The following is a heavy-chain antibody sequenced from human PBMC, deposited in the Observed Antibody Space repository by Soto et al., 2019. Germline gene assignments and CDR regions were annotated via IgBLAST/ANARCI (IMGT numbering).Heavy chain of an antibody. CDR1: GGSFSGYY. CDR3: ARARGHPYRYCSGDQCYSPYFDY. V-gene: IGHV4-34*01. J-gene: IGHJ4*02. Sequence: SETLSLTCAVYGGSFSGYYWSWIRQPPGRGLEWIGEINHSGSTNYNPSLKSRVTISVDTSKNQFSLKLSSVTAADTAVYYCARARGHPYRYCSGDQCYSPYFDYWGQGTLVTVSS. CDR2: INHSGST. D-gene: IGHD2-15*01.